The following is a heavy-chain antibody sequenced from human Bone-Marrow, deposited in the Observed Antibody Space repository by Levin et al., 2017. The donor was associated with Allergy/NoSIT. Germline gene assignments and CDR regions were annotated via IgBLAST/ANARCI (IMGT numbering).Heavy chain of an antibody. D-gene: IGHD3-10*01. V-gene: IGHV3-74*01. CDR1: GFTLSSHW. CDR3: TRRAREVWFGDDDYFDH. CDR2: ISGDGTRT. J-gene: IGHJ4*02. Sequence: GGSLRLSCAASGFTLSSHWMHWVRQAPGKGLVWVSRISGDGTRTSYADSGRGRFTISRDNAKSTLYLQINSLRVEDTAVYYCTRRAREVWFGDDDYFDHWGQGILVSVSS.